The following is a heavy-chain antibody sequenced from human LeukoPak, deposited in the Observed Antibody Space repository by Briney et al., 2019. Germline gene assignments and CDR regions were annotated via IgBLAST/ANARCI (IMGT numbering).Heavy chain of an antibody. D-gene: IGHD3-9*01. V-gene: IGHV4-39*07. CDR1: GISISSSSYC. CDR3: ASDRVDILTGYSQSGFDY. CDR2: IYYSGST. J-gene: IGHJ4*02. Sequence: SETLSLTCTVSGISISSSSYCCDWIRQPPGKGLEWIGSIYYSGSTYYNPSLKIRVTISVDTSKNQCSLKLSSVTAADTAVYYCASDRVDILTGYSQSGFDYWGQGTLVTVSS.